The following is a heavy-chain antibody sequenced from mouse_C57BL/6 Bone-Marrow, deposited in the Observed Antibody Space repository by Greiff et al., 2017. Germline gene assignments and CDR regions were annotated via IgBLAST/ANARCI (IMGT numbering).Heavy chain of an antibody. CDR2: IYPGDGDT. J-gene: IGHJ1*03. CDR3: ARWGLRYWYFDV. CDR1: GYAFSSYW. D-gene: IGHD2-13*01. Sequence: QVQLQQSGAELVKPGASVKISCKASGYAFSSYWMNWVKQRPGKGLEWIGQIYPGDGDTNYNGKFKGKATLTADKSSSTAYMQLSSLTSEDSAVYFCARWGLRYWYFDVWGTGTTVTVSS. V-gene: IGHV1-80*01.